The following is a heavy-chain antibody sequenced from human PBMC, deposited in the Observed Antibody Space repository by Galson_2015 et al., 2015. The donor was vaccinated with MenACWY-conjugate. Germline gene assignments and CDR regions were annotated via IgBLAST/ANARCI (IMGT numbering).Heavy chain of an antibody. Sequence: ATLSLTCTVSGYSISSGYYWGWIRRPPGRGLEWIAGSCQRGLFITYYNASLRGRVTMSVDTPKYEYSLRLSAVTAADTAIYYCARILDYYASGIYGFDFWGQGTLVTVSS. J-gene: IGHJ4*02. CDR1: GYSISSGYY. CDR2: SCQRGLFIT. V-gene: IGHV4-38-2*02. D-gene: IGHD3-10*01. CDR3: ARILDYYASGIYGFDF.